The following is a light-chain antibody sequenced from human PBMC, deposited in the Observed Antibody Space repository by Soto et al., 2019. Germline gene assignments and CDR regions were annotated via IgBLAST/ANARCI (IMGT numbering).Light chain of an antibody. Sequence: GDRVTITCRASQSITTFLAWYQQKPGKAPQILIYDASKLEPGVPSRLSGGGSGTEFTLTISSLQPDDFATYYCQQYSTYPLTFGGGTRGEIK. V-gene: IGKV1-5*01. CDR1: QSITTF. CDR2: DAS. CDR3: QQYSTYPLT. J-gene: IGKJ4*01.